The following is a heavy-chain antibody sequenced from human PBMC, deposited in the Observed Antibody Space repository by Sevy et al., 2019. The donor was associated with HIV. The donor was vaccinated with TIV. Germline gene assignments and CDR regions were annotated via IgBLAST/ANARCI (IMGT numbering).Heavy chain of an antibody. D-gene: IGHD6-13*01. V-gene: IGHV1-18*01. CDR1: GYTFTSYG. CDR3: ARVSAAAGMYYYYYGMDV. J-gene: IGHJ6*02. Sequence: ASVKVSCKASGYTFTSYGIRWVRQAPGQGLEWMGWISAYNGNTNYAQKLQGRVTMTTDTSTSTAYMELRSLRSDDTAVYYCARVSAAAGMYYYYYGMDVWGQGTTVTVSS. CDR2: ISAYNGNT.